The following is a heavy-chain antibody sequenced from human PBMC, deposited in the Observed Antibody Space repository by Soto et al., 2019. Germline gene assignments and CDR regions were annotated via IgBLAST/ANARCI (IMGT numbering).Heavy chain of an antibody. V-gene: IGHV4-30-2*01. CDR1: GGSISSGGYS. J-gene: IGHJ5*02. D-gene: IGHD2-2*01. CDR2: IYHSGST. CDR3: ARVPDR. Sequence: TLSLTCAVSGGSISSGGYSWSWIRQPPGKGLKWIGYIYHSGSTYYNQSLKSRDTISVDRSKNQFSKKLSSVTAADTAVYYCARVPDRWGQGTLVTVS.